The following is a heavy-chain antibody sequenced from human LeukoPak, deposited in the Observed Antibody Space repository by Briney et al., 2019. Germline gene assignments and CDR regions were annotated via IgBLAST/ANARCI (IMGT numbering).Heavy chain of an antibody. CDR2: IKEDESAK. Sequence: GGSLRLSCAASGFTFSTYWMAWVRQAPGKGLEWVTNIKEDESAKHQADSVKGRFTISRDNAQNSVYLQMSSLRGEDTAVYYCARDVGGSLDYWGQGTLVTVSS. J-gene: IGHJ4*02. CDR3: ARDVGGSLDY. D-gene: IGHD1-26*01. CDR1: GFTFSTYW. V-gene: IGHV3-7*01.